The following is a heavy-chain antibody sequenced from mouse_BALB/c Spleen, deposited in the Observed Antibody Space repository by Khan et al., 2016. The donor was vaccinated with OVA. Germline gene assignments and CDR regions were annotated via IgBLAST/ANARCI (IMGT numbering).Heavy chain of an antibody. CDR2: IWAGGST. D-gene: IGHD2-10*01. V-gene: IGHV2-9*02. CDR1: GFSLTKYG. J-gene: IGHJ4*01. Sequence: QVQLKESGPGLVAPSQSLSVTCTVSGFSLTKYGVHWVRQPPGKGLAWLGVIWAGGSTNYNSALMSRLSIRKDNSRNPVFLKLNGLQTYDTARYYCVRETAYYGSYEAMDYWGQGTSVTVSS. CDR3: VRETAYYGSYEAMDY.